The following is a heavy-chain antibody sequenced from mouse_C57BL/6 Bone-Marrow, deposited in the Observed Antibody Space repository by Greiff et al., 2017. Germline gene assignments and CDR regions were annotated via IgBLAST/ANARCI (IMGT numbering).Heavy chain of an antibody. CDR3: ARPVYYDYGGYFDY. J-gene: IGHJ2*01. D-gene: IGHD2-4*01. CDR2: IDPNSGGT. V-gene: IGHV1-72*01. Sequence: VQLQQPGAELVKPGASVKLSCKASGYTFTSYWMHWVKQRPGRGLEWIGRIDPNSGGTKCNEKFKSKATLTVDKPSSTASMQRSSLPSEDSAVYYCARPVYYDYGGYFDYWGQGTTLTVSS. CDR1: GYTFTSYW.